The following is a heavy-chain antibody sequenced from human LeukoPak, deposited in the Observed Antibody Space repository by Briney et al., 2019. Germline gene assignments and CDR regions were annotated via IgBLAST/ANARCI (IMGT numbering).Heavy chain of an antibody. CDR2: MYHSGST. CDR1: CGYISSSGYS. J-gene: IGHJ3*02. V-gene: IGHV4-30-2*01. Sequence: SDTPSLPCAVSCGYISSSGYSWSWIRQPPGKGLEWTVYMYHSGSTYYNPSLKSRVTISVDRSKNEFSLKLSSVTAADTAVYYCARGDTGNDAFDIWGQGTMVTVSS. CDR3: ARGDTGNDAFDI.